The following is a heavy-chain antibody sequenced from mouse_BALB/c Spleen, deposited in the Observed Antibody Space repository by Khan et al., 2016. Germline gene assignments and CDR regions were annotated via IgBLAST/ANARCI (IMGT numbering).Heavy chain of an antibody. CDR3: ARSYYGNYAWFAY. CDR2: IDPENGNT. J-gene: IGHJ3*01. V-gene: IGHV14-1*02. CDR1: GFNIIHYY. Sequence: VQLKESGAELVRPGALVKLSCKASGFNIIHYYMHWVKQRPEQGLEWIGWIDPENGNTINDPKFQGKAIITADTSSNTVYLQLTSLTSEDTAVCYSARSYYGNYAWFAYWGQGTLVTVSA. D-gene: IGHD2-10*01.